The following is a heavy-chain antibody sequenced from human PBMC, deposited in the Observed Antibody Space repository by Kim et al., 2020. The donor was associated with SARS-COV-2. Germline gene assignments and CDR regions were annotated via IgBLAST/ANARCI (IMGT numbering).Heavy chain of an antibody. Sequence: SETLSLTCTVSGGSISSYYWSWIRQPAGKGLEWIGRIYTSGSTNYNPSLKSRVTMSVDTSKNQFSLKLSSVTAADTAVYYCAREHIVVVTLNWFDPWGQGTLVTVSS. CDR1: GGSISSYY. D-gene: IGHD2-21*02. CDR3: AREHIVVVTLNWFDP. CDR2: IYTSGST. J-gene: IGHJ5*02. V-gene: IGHV4-4*07.